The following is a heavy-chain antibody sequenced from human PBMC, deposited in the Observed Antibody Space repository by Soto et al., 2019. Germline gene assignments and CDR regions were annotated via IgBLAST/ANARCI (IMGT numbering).Heavy chain of an antibody. D-gene: IGHD2-2*01. CDR2: IKSKTDGETT. V-gene: IGHV3-15*01. J-gene: IGHJ3*02. CDR3: TRDRCCSSTTCPGAFDM. CDR1: GVTLTYDW. Sequence: GGSLRLSCAASGVTLTYDWMSWVRQAPGKGLEWVGRIKSKTDGETTEYAAPVKGRFTVSRDDSKNTVYLQMNSLKTEDTAVYYCTRDRCCSSTTCPGAFDMWGQGTMVTVSS.